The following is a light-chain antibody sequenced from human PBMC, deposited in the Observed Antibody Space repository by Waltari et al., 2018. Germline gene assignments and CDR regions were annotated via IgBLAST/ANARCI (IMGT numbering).Light chain of an antibody. CDR3: SSYTSSSTLV. V-gene: IGLV2-14*01. CDR1: SSDVGGYNY. J-gene: IGLJ3*02. Sequence: QSALTQPASVSGSPGQSITISCTGTSSDVGGYNYVSWYQQHPGNAPKLMIYDVSKRPSGVFNRFSGYKSGNTASLTISGLQAEDEADYYCSSYTSSSTLVFGGGTKLTVL. CDR2: DVS.